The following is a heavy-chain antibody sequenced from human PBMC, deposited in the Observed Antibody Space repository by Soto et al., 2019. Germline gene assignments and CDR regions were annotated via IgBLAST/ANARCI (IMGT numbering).Heavy chain of an antibody. J-gene: IGHJ6*02. CDR3: ARDKEDYDFWSGPYGMDV. V-gene: IGHV4-31*03. D-gene: IGHD3-3*01. CDR2: IYYSGST. CDR1: GGSISSGGYY. Sequence: SETLSLTCTVSGGSISSGGYYWSWIRQHPGKGLEWIGYIYYSGSTYYNPSLKSRVTISVDTSKNQFSLKLSSVTAADTAVYYCARDKEDYDFWSGPYGMDVWGQGTTVTVSS.